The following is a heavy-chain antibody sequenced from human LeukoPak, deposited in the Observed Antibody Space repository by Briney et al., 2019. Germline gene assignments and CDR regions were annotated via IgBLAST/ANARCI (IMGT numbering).Heavy chain of an antibody. CDR2: ISSSSSYI. J-gene: IGHJ5*02. Sequence: GGSLRLSCAASGFTFSSYSMNWVRQAPGKGLEWVSSISSSSSYIYYADSVKGRFTISRDNAKNSLYLQMNSLRAEDTAVYYCARAGDFWSGYPFNWFDPWGQGTLVTVSS. CDR1: GFTFSSYS. D-gene: IGHD3-3*01. CDR3: ARAGDFWSGYPFNWFDP. V-gene: IGHV3-21*01.